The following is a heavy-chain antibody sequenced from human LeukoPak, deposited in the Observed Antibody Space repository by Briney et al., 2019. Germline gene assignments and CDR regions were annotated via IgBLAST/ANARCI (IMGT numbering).Heavy chain of an antibody. J-gene: IGHJ6*03. CDR2: ISGSGGST. CDR1: GFTFSDYY. V-gene: IGHV3-23*01. CDR3: ARAHLSSSSTDYMDV. Sequence: GGSLRLSCTASGFTFSDYYMNWIRQAPGKGLEWVSAISGSGGSTYYADSVKGRFTISRDNSKNTLSLQMNSLRPEDTAVYYCARAHLSSSSTDYMDVWGKGTTVTVSS. D-gene: IGHD6-6*01.